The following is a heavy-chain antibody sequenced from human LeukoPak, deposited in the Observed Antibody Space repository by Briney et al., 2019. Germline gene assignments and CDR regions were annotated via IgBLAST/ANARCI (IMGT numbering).Heavy chain of an antibody. D-gene: IGHD3-10*01. Sequence: SETLSLTCTVSGGSISSYYWSWIRQPPGKGLEWIGYIYYSGSTNYNPSLKSRVTISVDTSKNQFSLKLSSVTAADTAVYYCARHIIHSYGSGSALDASDICGHGTMGTVSS. J-gene: IGHJ3*02. CDR3: ARHIIHSYGSGSALDASDI. CDR2: IYYSGST. V-gene: IGHV4-59*08. CDR1: GGSISSYY.